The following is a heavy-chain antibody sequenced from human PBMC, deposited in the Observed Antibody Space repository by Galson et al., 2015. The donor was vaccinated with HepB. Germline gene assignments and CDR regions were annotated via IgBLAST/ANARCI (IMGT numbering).Heavy chain of an antibody. CDR1: GYNFTNYA. D-gene: IGHD5-24*01. CDR3: ARGQGYTAY. CDR2: INTNAGNP. V-gene: IGHV7-4-1*02. J-gene: IGHJ4*02. Sequence: SVKVSCKASGYNFTNYAINWVRQAPGQGLEWMGWINTNAGNPTYAQDFTQGFVGRFVFSLDTSVSTAYLQINSLVPEDTAMYYCARGQGYTAYWGQGTLVTVFS.